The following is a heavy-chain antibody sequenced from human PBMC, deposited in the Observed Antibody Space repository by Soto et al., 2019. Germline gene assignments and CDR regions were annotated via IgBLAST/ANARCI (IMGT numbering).Heavy chain of an antibody. D-gene: IGHD5-12*01. V-gene: IGHV3-48*03. CDR1: GFIFSDYE. CDR3: ARGPYRNTYNWFDS. CDR2: ISGSGLTI. J-gene: IGHJ5*02. Sequence: EVQLVESGGGLVQPGGSLRLSCAASGFIFSDYEINWVRQAPGKGLEWVSYISGSGLTIYYADSMKGRFTISRDNAKNSLYLQMNSLGVEDTAVYYCARGPYRNTYNWFDSWGQGTLVTVSS.